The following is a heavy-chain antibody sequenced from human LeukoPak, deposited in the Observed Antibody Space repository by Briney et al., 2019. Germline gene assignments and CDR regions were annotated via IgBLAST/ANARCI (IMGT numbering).Heavy chain of an antibody. J-gene: IGHJ4*02. CDR2: IYHSGST. CDR3: ARGRAGDY. CDR1: GYSISSGYY. V-gene: IGHV4-38-2*02. Sequence: PSETLSLTCTVSGYSISSGYYWGWIRQPPGKGLEWIGSIYHSGSTYYNPSLKSRVTISVDTSKNQFSLKLSSVTAADTAVYYCARGRAGDYWGQGTLVTVSS.